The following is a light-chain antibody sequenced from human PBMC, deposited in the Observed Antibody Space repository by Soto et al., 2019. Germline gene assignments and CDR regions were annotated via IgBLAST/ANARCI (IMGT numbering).Light chain of an antibody. Sequence: EIVSTQSPATLSLSPGERATLPCRASQSVSSYLAWYQQKPGQAPSLLIYAASNRATGIPARFSGSGSGTDFTLTIRSLEPEDFAVYYCQQRSNRITFGQGTRLEIK. J-gene: IGKJ5*01. V-gene: IGKV3-11*01. CDR3: QQRSNRIT. CDR2: AAS. CDR1: QSVSSY.